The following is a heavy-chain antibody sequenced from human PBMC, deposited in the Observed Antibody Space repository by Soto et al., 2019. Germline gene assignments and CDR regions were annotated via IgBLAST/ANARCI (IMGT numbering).Heavy chain of an antibody. V-gene: IGHV3-33*06. CDR2: IWHDGSLQ. CDR3: ANLWGDGYNLGQDYNGMDV. CDR1: GFSFENYG. J-gene: IGHJ6*02. Sequence: QVQMVESGGGVVQPGRSLRLSCAASGFSFENYGMHWVRQAPGRALEWVAIIWHDGSLQYYAAAVKGRFTISRDNSKNTLYLEMNSLRAEDTAVYYCANLWGDGYNLGQDYNGMDVWGQGTTVIVSS. D-gene: IGHD5-12*01.